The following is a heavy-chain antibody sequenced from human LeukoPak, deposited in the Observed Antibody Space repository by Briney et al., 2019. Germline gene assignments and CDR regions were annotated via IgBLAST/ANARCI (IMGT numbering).Heavy chain of an antibody. D-gene: IGHD1-7*01. V-gene: IGHV4-34*01. CDR2: ISHEGDS. Sequence: SETLSLTRAVYGVSLRGYYWRWIPHTPEKGLEWIGEISHEGDSIYNPSLKSRLTLSVDMSKNQFSLKLRSGTAADTAVYYCARGRNYVSDYYFDVWGKGTTVIVSS. J-gene: IGHJ6*03. CDR1: GVSLRGYY. CDR3: ARGRNYVSDYYFDV.